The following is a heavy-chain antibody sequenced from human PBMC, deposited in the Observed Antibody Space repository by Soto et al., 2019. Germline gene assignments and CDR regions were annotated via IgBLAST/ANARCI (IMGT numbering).Heavy chain of an antibody. Sequence: ASVKVSCKASGYTFTSYGISWVRQAPGQGLEWMGWISAYNGNTNYAQKLQGRVTMTTDTSTSTAYMELRSLRSDDTAVYYCARDRPRPDYVRGSYRYTHAFDIWGQGTMVTVSS. D-gene: IGHD3-16*02. CDR3: ARDRPRPDYVRGSYRYTHAFDI. CDR1: GYTFTSYG. CDR2: ISAYNGNT. V-gene: IGHV1-18*01. J-gene: IGHJ3*02.